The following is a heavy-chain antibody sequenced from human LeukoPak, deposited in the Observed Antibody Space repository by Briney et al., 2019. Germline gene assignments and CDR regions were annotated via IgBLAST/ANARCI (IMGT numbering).Heavy chain of an antibody. J-gene: IGHJ4*02. CDR2: ITAGTTYT. Sequence: PGGSRSLSCVASGFTFSDYYVSWIRQAPWEGLEWVSYITAGTTYTKYADSLKGRFTISRDTTKNSVSLQMNSLRVEDTAVYYCAKSLDSSSWFYFDHWGLGTLVTVSS. V-gene: IGHV3-11*06. D-gene: IGHD6-19*01. CDR3: AKSLDSSSWFYFDH. CDR1: GFTFSDYY.